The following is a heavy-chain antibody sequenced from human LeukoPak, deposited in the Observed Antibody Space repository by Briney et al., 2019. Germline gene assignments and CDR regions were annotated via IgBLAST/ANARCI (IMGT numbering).Heavy chain of an antibody. CDR3: ARRDSSGFNWFDP. J-gene: IGHJ5*02. Sequence: SETLSLTCTVSGGSISSSSYYWGWIRQPPGKGLEWIGSIYYSGSTYYNPSLKSRVTISVDTSKNQFSLRLSSVTAADTAVYYCARRDSSGFNWFDPGGQGTLVTVSS. V-gene: IGHV4-39*07. CDR2: IYYSGST. CDR1: GGSISSSSYY. D-gene: IGHD6-19*01.